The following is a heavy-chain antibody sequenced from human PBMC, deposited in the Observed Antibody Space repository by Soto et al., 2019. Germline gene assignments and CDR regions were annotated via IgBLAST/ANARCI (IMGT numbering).Heavy chain of an antibody. CDR2: IYWDDDK. CDR3: XXXXXXXXXXX. CDR1: GFSLSTRGMS. V-gene: IGHV2-5*02. J-gene: IGHJ4*02. Sequence: QITLKESGPTLVKPTQTLTLTCTFSGFSLSTRGMSVGWIRQPPGKALEWLALIYWDDDKRYSPSLKSRLTXXXXXXXXXXXXXXXXXXXXXXXXXXXXXXXXXXXXXXWGQGTLVTVSS.